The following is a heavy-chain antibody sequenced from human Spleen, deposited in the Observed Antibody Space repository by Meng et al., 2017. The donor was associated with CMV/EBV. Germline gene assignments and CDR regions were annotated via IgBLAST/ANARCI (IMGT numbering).Heavy chain of an antibody. CDR3: AVAGYCSSISCYYGMDV. D-gene: IGHD2-2*03. J-gene: IGHJ6*02. Sequence: SQTLSLTCAVYGGSFSGYYWSWIRQPPGKGLEWIGEINHSGSTNYNPSLKSRVTISVDTSKNQFSLKLSSVTAADTAVYYCAVAGYCSSISCYYGMDVWGQGTTVTVSS. V-gene: IGHV4-34*01. CDR1: GGSFSGYY. CDR2: INHSGST.